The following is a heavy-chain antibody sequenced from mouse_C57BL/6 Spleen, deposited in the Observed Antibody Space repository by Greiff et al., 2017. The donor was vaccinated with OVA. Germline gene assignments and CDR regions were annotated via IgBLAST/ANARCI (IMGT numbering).Heavy chain of an antibody. J-gene: IGHJ2*01. CDR2: ISSGGSYT. D-gene: IGHD3-2*02. V-gene: IGHV5-6*01. Sequence: EVQLVESGGDLVKPGGSLKLSCAASGFTFSSYGMSWVRQTPDKRLEWVATISSGGSYTYYPDSVKGRFTISRDNAKNTLYLQMSSLKSEDTAMYYCAREGGSGPYFDYWGQGTTLTVSS. CDR1: GFTFSSYG. CDR3: AREGGSGPYFDY.